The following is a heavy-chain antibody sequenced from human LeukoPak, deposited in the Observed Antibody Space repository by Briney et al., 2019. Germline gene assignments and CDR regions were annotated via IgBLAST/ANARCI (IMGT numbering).Heavy chain of an antibody. V-gene: IGHV3-23*01. CDR2: ISGSGGST. J-gene: IGHJ4*02. CDR3: ANSEVTRGWYGSYFDY. Sequence: GGSLRLSCAASGFTFSSYAMSWVHQAPGKGLEWVSAISGSGGSTYYADSVKGRFTISRDNSKNTLYLQMNSLRAEDTAVYYCANSEVTRGWYGSYFDYWGQGTLVTVSS. CDR1: GFTFSSYA. D-gene: IGHD6-19*01.